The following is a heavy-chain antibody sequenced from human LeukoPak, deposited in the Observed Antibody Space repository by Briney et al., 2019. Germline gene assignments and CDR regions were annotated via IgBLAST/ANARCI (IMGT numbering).Heavy chain of an antibody. D-gene: IGHD7-27*01. CDR3: ARHLGIVYYYGMDV. CDR2: VYYSGST. CDR1: GGSISSYY. Sequence: ASETLSLTFTVSGGSISSYYWSWIRQPPGKGLEWIGYVYYSGSTNYNPSLKSRVTISVDTSKNQFSLKLSSVTAADTAVYYCARHLGIVYYYGMDVWGQGTTVTVSS. J-gene: IGHJ6*02. V-gene: IGHV4-59*08.